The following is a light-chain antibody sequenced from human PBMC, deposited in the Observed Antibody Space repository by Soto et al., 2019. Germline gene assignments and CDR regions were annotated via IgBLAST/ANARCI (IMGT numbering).Light chain of an antibody. CDR3: QAWVTSTYV. J-gene: IGLJ1*01. CDR1: KLGDKY. CDR2: EDT. V-gene: IGLV3-1*01. Sequence: SYELTQPPSVSVSPGQTASITCSGEKLGDKYVSWYQQRPGQSPVLVIYEDTKRPSGIPERFSGSNSGNTATLTISGTQAMDEANYYGQAWVTSTYVFGSGTKLTV.